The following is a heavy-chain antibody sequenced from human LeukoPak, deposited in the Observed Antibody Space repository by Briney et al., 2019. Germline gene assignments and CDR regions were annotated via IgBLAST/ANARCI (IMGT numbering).Heavy chain of an antibody. CDR1: GGTFSSYA. CDR3: ARPGIAAAGTSPGDYYGMDV. Sequence: SVKVSCMASGGTFSSYAISWVRQAPGQGLEWMGGIIPIFGTANYAQKFQGRVTITADESTSTAYMELSSLRSEDTAVYYCARPGIAAAGTSPGDYYGMDVWGKGTTVTVSS. CDR2: IIPIFGTA. D-gene: IGHD6-13*01. J-gene: IGHJ6*04. V-gene: IGHV1-69*13.